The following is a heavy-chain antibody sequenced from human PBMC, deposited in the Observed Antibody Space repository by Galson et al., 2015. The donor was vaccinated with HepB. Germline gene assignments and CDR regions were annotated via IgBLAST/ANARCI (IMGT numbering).Heavy chain of an antibody. CDR1: GFSFRSYG. CDR2: VSYDGGNT. D-gene: IGHD6-13*01. J-gene: IGHJ4*02. CDR3: AKEYLYSRGFDY. V-gene: IGHV3-30*18. Sequence: SLRLSCAASGFSFRSYGMHWVRQAPGKGLEWVAVVSYDGGNTYYADSVKGRFTISRDNSKNTLSLQMNSLRPEDTAVYYCAKEYLYSRGFDYWGQGTLVTVSS.